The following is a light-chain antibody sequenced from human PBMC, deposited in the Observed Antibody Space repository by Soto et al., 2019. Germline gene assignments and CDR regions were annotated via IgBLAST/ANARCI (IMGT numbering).Light chain of an antibody. J-gene: IGKJ1*01. V-gene: IGKV3-20*01. Sequence: EIVLTQSPGTLSLSPGERATLSCRASQSVSRSFLAWYQQIPGQAPRLLIHGASTRATGIPDKFSGSGSGTDCSLTITRLGPEDFAVYYCQQYGSSPWTFGQGTKVEIK. CDR1: QSVSRSF. CDR2: GAS. CDR3: QQYGSSPWT.